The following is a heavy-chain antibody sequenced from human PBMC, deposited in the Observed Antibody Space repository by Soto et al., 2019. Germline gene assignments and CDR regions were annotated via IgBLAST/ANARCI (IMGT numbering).Heavy chain of an antibody. Sequence: PGGSLRLSCAASGFTFSSYSMNWVRQAPGKGLEWVSYISSSSTIYYADSVKGRFTISRDNAKNSLYLQMNSLRAEDTAVYYCARLYSGYAKPVWGQGTMVTVSS. J-gene: IGHJ3*01. V-gene: IGHV3-48*01. CDR3: ARLYSGYAKPV. D-gene: IGHD5-12*01. CDR1: GFTFSSYS. CDR2: ISSSSTI.